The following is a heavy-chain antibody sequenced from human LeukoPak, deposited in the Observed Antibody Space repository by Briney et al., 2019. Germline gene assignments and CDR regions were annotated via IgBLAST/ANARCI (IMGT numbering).Heavy chain of an antibody. Sequence: GGSLRLSCAVSGFTFSSYAMSWVRQAPGKGLEWVSAISGSGGSTYYADSVKGRFTISRDNSKNTLYLQMNSLRAEDTAVYYCAKSDYGDYLGYFDYWGQGTLVTVSS. J-gene: IGHJ4*02. CDR1: GFTFSSYA. CDR3: AKSDYGDYLGYFDY. D-gene: IGHD4-17*01. V-gene: IGHV3-23*01. CDR2: ISGSGGST.